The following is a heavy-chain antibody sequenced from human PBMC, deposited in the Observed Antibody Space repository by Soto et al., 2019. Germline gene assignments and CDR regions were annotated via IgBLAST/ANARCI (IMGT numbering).Heavy chain of an antibody. CDR1: GFTFSSYG. CDR3: ARDLSSQGSDY. Sequence: QVQLVESGGGVVQPGRSLRLSCAASGFTFSSYGMHWVRQAPGKGLEWVAVIWYDGSNKYYADSVKGRFTISRDNSKNTLYLQMNSLRAEDTAVYYCARDLSSQGSDYWGQGTLVTVSS. V-gene: IGHV3-33*01. CDR2: IWYDGSNK. J-gene: IGHJ4*02.